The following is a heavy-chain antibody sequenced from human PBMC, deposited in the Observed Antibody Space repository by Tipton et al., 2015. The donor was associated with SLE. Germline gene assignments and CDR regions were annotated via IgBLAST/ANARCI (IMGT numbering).Heavy chain of an antibody. Sequence: GSLRLSCAASGFTFSRYGMHWVRQAPGKGLEWVAFIRYDGSNKYYADSVKGRFTISRDNSKNTLYLQMNSLRAEDTAVYYCAKDPGYCGGDCYDAFDIWGQGTMVNVSS. D-gene: IGHD2-21*01. CDR1: GFTFSRYG. V-gene: IGHV3-30*02. J-gene: IGHJ3*02. CDR3: AKDPGYCGGDCYDAFDI. CDR2: IRYDGSNK.